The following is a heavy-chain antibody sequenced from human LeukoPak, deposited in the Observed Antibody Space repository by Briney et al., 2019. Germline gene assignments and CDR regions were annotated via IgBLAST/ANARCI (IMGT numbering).Heavy chain of an antibody. J-gene: IGHJ3*01. D-gene: IGHD3-16*01. V-gene: IGHV3-7*01. CDR1: GFTFSRYW. CDR3: ARAVSFGTEPYGFDV. Sequence: GGSLRLSCAASGFTFSRYWMCWVRQAPGKGLEWVANIKQDGSEKHYVDSGEGRFTISRDNAKNSVFLQMNSLRAEDTAEYYCARAVSFGTEPYGFDVWGQGTMVTVSS. CDR2: IKQDGSEK.